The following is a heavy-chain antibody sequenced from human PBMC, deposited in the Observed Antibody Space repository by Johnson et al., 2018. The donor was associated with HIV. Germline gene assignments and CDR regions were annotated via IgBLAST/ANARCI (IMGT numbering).Heavy chain of an antibody. V-gene: IGHV3-30*02. CDR3: AKASGNGYYVDAFDI. D-gene: IGHD3-3*01. CDR2: IRYDGSNK. Sequence: QVQLVESGGGVVQPGRSLRLSCAASGFTFSSYAMHLVRQAPGKGLEWVAFIRYDGSNKYYADSVKGRFTISRDNSKNTLYMQMNSLRAEDTAVYYCAKASGNGYYVDAFDIWCQWTRVTVSS. CDR1: GFTFSSYA. J-gene: IGHJ3*02.